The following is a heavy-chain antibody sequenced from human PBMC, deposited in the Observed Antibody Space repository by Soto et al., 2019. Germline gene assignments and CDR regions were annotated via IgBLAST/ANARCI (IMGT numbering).Heavy chain of an antibody. CDR3: ARASDTYDSSGYYSGAFDI. CDR1: GVTFSSYS. J-gene: IGHJ3*02. D-gene: IGHD3-22*01. CDR2: ISSSSSYI. Sequence: GGSLGLSCAASGVTFSSYSMNWVRQAPGKGLEWVSSISSSSSYIYYADSVKGRFTISRDNAKNSLYLQMNSLRAEDTAVYYCARASDTYDSSGYYSGAFDIWGQGTMVTV. V-gene: IGHV3-21*01.